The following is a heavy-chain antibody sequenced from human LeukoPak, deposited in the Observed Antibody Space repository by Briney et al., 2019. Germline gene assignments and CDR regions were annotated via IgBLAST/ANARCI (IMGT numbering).Heavy chain of an antibody. Sequence: GGSLRLSCAASGFTFSTYWMNWVRQAPGKGLEWVANINQDGSEMYYVDSVKGRFTISRDNTKKSVYLQMNSLRAEDTAVYYCARATSYDILTGYSDYWGQGTLVTVSS. CDR3: ARATSYDILTGYSDY. J-gene: IGHJ4*02. CDR1: GFTFSTYW. CDR2: INQDGSEM. D-gene: IGHD3-9*01. V-gene: IGHV3-7*01.